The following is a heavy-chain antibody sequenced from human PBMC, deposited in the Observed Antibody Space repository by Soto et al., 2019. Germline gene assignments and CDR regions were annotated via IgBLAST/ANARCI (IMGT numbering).Heavy chain of an antibody. Sequence: QVQLVQSGAEVKKPGSSLKVSCKASGGTFTNYAFTWVRQAPGKGLGWMGGIIPVFGTPDYAQKFQGRVTITADESTRTASMELSSLRSDDTAVYYCARERSVGYCITTTCPKPFYYYAMDVWGQGTTVTVSS. CDR3: ARERSVGYCITTTCPKPFYYYAMDV. CDR1: GGTFTNYA. D-gene: IGHD2-2*01. J-gene: IGHJ6*02. V-gene: IGHV1-69*12. CDR2: IIPVFGTP.